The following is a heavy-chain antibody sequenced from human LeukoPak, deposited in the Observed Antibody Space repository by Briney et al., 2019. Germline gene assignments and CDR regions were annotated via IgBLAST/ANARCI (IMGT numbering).Heavy chain of an antibody. CDR2: ISYDGSNK. D-gene: IGHD4-23*01. Sequence: GRSLRLSCAASGFTFSSYGMHWVRQAPGKGLEWVAVISYDGSNKYYADSVKGRFTISRDNSKNTMYLQMNSLRAEDTAVYYCAKAFYGGNSWGYLEYWGQGTLVTVSS. J-gene: IGHJ4*02. CDR1: GFTFSSYG. V-gene: IGHV3-30*18. CDR3: AKAFYGGNSWGYLEY.